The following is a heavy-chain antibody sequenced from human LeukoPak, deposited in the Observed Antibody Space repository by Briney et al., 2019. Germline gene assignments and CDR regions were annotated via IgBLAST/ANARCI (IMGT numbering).Heavy chain of an antibody. J-gene: IGHJ4*02. Sequence: GRSLRLSCAASGFTFSSFAMHWVRQAPGKGLEWVAVISYDGSNKYYADSVKGRFTISRDNSKNTLYLQMNSLRAEDTAVYYCAKDQRWLQFYSYYFDYWGQGTLVTVSS. CDR2: ISYDGSNK. V-gene: IGHV3-30*04. CDR1: GFTFSSFA. CDR3: AKDQRWLQFYSYYFDY. D-gene: IGHD5-24*01.